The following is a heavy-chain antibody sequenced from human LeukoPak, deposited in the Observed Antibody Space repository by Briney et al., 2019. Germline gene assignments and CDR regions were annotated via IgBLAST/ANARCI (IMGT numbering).Heavy chain of an antibody. V-gene: IGHV1-69*05. CDR2: IIPIFGTA. CDR3: ARERDGYPRKYFDY. D-gene: IGHD5-24*01. CDR1: GGTFSSYA. Sequence: ASVKVSCKASGGTFSSYAISWVRQAPGQGLEWMGGIIPIFGTANYAQKFQGRGTITTDESTSTAYMELSSLRSEDTAVYYCARERDGYPRKYFDYWGQGTLVTVSS. J-gene: IGHJ4*02.